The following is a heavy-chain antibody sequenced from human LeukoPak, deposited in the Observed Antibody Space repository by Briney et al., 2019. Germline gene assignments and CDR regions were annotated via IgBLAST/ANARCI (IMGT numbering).Heavy chain of an antibody. D-gene: IGHD5-18*01. Sequence: GGSLRLSCAASGFTFSSYAMSWVRQAPGRGLEWVSAISGSGGSTYYADSVKGRFTISRDNSKNTLYLQMNSLRAEDTAVYYCAKDSYSYGYYYFDYWGQGTLVTVSS. CDR3: AKDSYSYGYYYFDY. CDR1: GFTFSSYA. V-gene: IGHV3-23*01. CDR2: ISGSGGST. J-gene: IGHJ4*02.